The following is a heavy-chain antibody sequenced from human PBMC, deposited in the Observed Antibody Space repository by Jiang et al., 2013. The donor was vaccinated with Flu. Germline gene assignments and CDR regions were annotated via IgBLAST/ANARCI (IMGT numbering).Heavy chain of an antibody. CDR2: T. Sequence: TNYSPSFQGHVTISADKSISTAYLQWSSLKASDTAMYYCARHGDTSPSEDYWGQGTLVTVSS. J-gene: IGHJ4*02. V-gene: IGHV5-10-1*01. D-gene: IGHD3-10*01. CDR3: ARHGDTSPSEDY.